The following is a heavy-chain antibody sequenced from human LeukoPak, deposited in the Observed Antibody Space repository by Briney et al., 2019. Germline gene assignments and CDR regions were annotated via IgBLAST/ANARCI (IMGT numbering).Heavy chain of an antibody. D-gene: IGHD2-21*02. Sequence: PGRSLRLSCAASGFTFSSYGMHWVRQAPGKGLEWVAVISYDGSNKYYADSVKGRFTISRDNSKNTLYLQMNSLRAEDTAVYYCAKIDPYCGGDCYLVWGQGTLVTVSS. V-gene: IGHV3-30*18. CDR3: AKIDPYCGGDCYLV. J-gene: IGHJ4*02. CDR2: ISYDGSNK. CDR1: GFTFSSYG.